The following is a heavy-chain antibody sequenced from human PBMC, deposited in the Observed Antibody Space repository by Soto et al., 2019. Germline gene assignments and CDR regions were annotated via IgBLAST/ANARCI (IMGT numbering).Heavy chain of an antibody. CDR1: GGSVSSNNW. J-gene: IGHJ4*02. D-gene: IGHD2-8*01. CDR3: MRDRGACTHTGFDY. V-gene: IGHV4-4*02. Sequence: QVQLLQSGPGLVEPSGTLSLACTVSGGSVSSNNWWNWVRQSPGKGLEWIGEIYHAGGTNYNPFLETRVTLPVHTSQNEVSLKMRYVSAGDTAVYFCMRDRGACTHTGFDYWGQGTLVTVSS. CDR2: IYHAGGT.